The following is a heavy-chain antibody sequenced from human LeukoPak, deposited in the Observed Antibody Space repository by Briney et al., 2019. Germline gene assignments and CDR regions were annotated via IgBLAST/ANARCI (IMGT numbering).Heavy chain of an antibody. J-gene: IGHJ6*03. CDR2: ISAYNGNT. Sequence: ASVKVSCKASGYTFTSYGISWVRQAPGQGLEWMGWISAYNGNTNYAQKLQGRVTMTTDTSTSTAYMELRSLRSDDTAVYYCARGTDIQLWLVNYMDVWGKGTTVTVSS. D-gene: IGHD5-18*01. V-gene: IGHV1-18*01. CDR1: GYTFTSYG. CDR3: ARGTDIQLWLVNYMDV.